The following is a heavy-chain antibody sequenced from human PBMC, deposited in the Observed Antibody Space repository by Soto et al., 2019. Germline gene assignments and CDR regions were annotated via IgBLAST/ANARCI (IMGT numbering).Heavy chain of an antibody. CDR1: GFTFSNAW. CDR3: TTELLLGNHVLWFGSLGPRTNDY. D-gene: IGHD3-10*01. V-gene: IGHV3-15*07. CDR2: IKSKTDGGTT. Sequence: EVQLVESGGGLVKPGGSLRLSCAASGFTFSNAWMNWVRQAPGKGLEWVGRIKSKTDGGTTDYAAPVKGRFTISRDDSKNTLYLQMNSQKTEDTAVYYCTTELLLGNHVLWFGSLGPRTNDYWGQGTLVTVSS. J-gene: IGHJ4*02.